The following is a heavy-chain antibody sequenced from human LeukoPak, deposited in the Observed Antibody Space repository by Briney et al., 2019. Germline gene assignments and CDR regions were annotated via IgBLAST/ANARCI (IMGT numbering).Heavy chain of an antibody. Sequence: ASVKVSCKASGYTFTGYYMHWVRQAPGQGLEWMGWINPNSGGTNYAQKFQGRVTMTTDTSTSTAYMELRSLRSDDTAVYYCARNQWRCYDSSGYNASKCFDYWGQGTLVTVSS. V-gene: IGHV1-2*02. CDR2: INPNSGGT. J-gene: IGHJ4*02. CDR1: GYTFTGYY. CDR3: ARNQWRCYDSSGYNASKCFDY. D-gene: IGHD3-22*01.